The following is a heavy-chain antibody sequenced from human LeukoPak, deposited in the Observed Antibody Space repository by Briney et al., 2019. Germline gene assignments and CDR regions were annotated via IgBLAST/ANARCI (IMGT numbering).Heavy chain of an antibody. CDR2: IKQDGSEK. CDR3: ARTNGVAGNAFDI. J-gene: IGHJ3*02. V-gene: IGHV3-7*03. D-gene: IGHD6-19*01. CDR1: GFTFSNYW. Sequence: GGSLRLSCAASGFTFSNYWMSWVRQAPGKGLEWVANIKQDGSEKYYVDSVKGRFTISRDNAKNSLYLQMHRLRAEDTAVYYCARTNGVAGNAFDIWGQGTMVTVSS.